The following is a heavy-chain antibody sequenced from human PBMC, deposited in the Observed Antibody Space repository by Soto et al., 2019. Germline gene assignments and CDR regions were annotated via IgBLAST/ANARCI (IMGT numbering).Heavy chain of an antibody. Sequence: SETLSLTCAIYGGSLGDSYWSWIRQPPGKGLEWIGEINHLESTNYNPSLKSRVTISVDTSRNRFSLKLSSVTAADTAVYFCARIRGYSYGLTFFDYWGRGTLVTVSS. D-gene: IGHD5-18*01. CDR1: GGSLGDSY. V-gene: IGHV4-34*01. J-gene: IGHJ4*02. CDR3: ARIRGYSYGLTFFDY. CDR2: INHLEST.